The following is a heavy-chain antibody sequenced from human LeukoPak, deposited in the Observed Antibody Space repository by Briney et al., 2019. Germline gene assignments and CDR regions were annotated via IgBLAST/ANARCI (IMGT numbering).Heavy chain of an antibody. CDR3: ARVMADNWLDP. D-gene: IGHD3-10*01. CDR2: IYHSGST. Sequence: SETLSLTCAVSGGSISSGGYSWSWIRQPPGKGLEWIGYIYHSGSTYYNPSLKSRVTISVDRSKNQFSLKLSSVTAADTAVYYCARVMADNWLDPWGQGTLVTVSS. J-gene: IGHJ5*02. V-gene: IGHV4-30-2*01. CDR1: GGSISSGGYS.